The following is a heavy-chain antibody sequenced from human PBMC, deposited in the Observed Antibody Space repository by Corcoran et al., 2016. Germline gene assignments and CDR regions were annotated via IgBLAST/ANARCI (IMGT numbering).Heavy chain of an antibody. CDR1: GFTFSAFG. Sequence: EVQLLESGGGLVQPGGSLRLSCAASGFTFSAFGLIWVRQAQGKGLEWVSGITGSGDGIFYADSVKGRFTISRDNSKNTLYLQMNSLRAEGTAIYYGPIGLTSTWFPDYWGQGILVTVSS. J-gene: IGHJ4*02. CDR2: ITGSGDGI. CDR3: PIGLTSTWFPDY. V-gene: IGHV3-23*01. D-gene: IGHD6-13*01.